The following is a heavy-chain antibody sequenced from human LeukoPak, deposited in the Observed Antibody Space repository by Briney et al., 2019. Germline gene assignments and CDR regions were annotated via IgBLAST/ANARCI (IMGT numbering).Heavy chain of an antibody. D-gene: IGHD6-13*01. J-gene: IGHJ4*02. CDR1: GGSISSSSYY. CDR2: IYYSRST. CDR3: ARDRSSSFYSSRVPDY. V-gene: IGHV4-39*07. Sequence: SETLSLTCTVSGGSISSSSYYWGWIRQPPGKGLEWIGSIYYSRSTYYNPSLKSRVTISVDTSKNQFSLKLSSVTAADTAVYYCARDRSSSFYSSRVPDYWGQGTLVTVSS.